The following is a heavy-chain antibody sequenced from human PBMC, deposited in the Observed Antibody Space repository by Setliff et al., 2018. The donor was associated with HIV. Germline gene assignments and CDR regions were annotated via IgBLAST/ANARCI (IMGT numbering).Heavy chain of an antibody. J-gene: IGHJ3*02. Sequence: ASVKVSCKPSGYSFTNHYMHWERQAPGQGLEWMGVINPTGGSTRNTQKFQGRVAMTRDTSTSTVYMELSSLRSEDTAVYYCASAGAWQRNALDIWGQGTMVTVSS. V-gene: IGHV1-46*01. CDR2: INPTGGST. CDR1: GYSFTNHY. CDR3: ASAGAWQRNALDI. D-gene: IGHD5-12*01.